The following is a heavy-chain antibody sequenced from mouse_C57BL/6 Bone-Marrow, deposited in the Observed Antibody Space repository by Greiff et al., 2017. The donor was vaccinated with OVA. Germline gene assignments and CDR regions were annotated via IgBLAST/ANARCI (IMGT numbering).Heavy chain of an antibody. CDR1: GFTFSSYT. V-gene: IGHV5-9*01. CDR3: AREGFDYPAWFAY. Sequence: DVMLVESGGGLVKPGGSLKLSCAASGFTFSSYTMSWVRQTPEKRLEWVATISGGGGNTYYPDSVKGRFTISRDNAKNTLYLQMSSLRSEDTALYYCAREGFDYPAWFAYWGQGALVTVSA. D-gene: IGHD2-4*01. J-gene: IGHJ3*01. CDR2: ISGGGGNT.